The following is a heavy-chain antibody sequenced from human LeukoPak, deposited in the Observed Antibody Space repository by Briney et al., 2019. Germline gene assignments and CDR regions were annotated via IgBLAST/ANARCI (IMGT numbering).Heavy chain of an antibody. D-gene: IGHD5-12*01. CDR3: ARVGPIVATMDGGLDY. Sequence: SETLSLTCAVYGGSFSSYYWGWIRQPPGKGLEWIGSIYYSGSTYYNPSLKSRVTISVDTSKNQFSLKLSSVTAADTAVYYCARVGPIVATMDGGLDYWGQGTLVTVSS. CDR2: IYYSGST. J-gene: IGHJ4*02. V-gene: IGHV4-39*01. CDR1: GGSFSSYY.